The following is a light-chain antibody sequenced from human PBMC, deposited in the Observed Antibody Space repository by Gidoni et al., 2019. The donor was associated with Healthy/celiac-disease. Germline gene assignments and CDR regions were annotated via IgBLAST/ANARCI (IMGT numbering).Light chain of an antibody. CDR3: QQYNNWPPST. CDR1: HSVSSN. J-gene: IGKJ2*02. V-gene: IGKV3-15*01. CDR2: GAS. Sequence: EIVMTQSPATLSVSPGARATLTCRASHSVSSNLAWYQQKPGQDPRLLIYGASTRAAGIPARFSGSGSGREFTLTISSLQSEDFAVYYCQQYNNWPPSTFGQGTKLEIK.